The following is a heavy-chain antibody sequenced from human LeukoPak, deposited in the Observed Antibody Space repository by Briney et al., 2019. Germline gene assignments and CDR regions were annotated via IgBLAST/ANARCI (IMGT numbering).Heavy chain of an antibody. Sequence: GGSLRLSCAASGFTFSTYGMHWVRQAPGKGLEWVAVIWYDGSNKYYADSVKGRFTISRDNSKNTLYLQMNSLRAEDTAVYYCAKGATTMVGYYFDYWGQGTLVTVSS. CDR3: AKGATTMVGYYFDY. D-gene: IGHD5-18*01. CDR2: IWYDGSNK. J-gene: IGHJ4*02. CDR1: GFTFSTYG. V-gene: IGHV3-33*06.